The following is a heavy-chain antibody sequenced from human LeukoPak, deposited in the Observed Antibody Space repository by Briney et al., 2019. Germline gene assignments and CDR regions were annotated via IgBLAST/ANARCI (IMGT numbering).Heavy chain of an antibody. CDR2: INHNGRT. CDR3: ARGRPTYDFWSGYYADY. D-gene: IGHD3-3*01. CDR1: GVPFSGYY. V-gene: IGHV4-34*01. J-gene: IGHJ4*02. Sequence: PSETLSLTCAVYGVPFSGYYWSWIRQPPGKGLQWIGEINHNGRTNYNPSLKSRVTISVDTSKNQFSLKLNSVTAADTAVYYCARGRPTYDFWSGYYADYWGQGTLVTASS.